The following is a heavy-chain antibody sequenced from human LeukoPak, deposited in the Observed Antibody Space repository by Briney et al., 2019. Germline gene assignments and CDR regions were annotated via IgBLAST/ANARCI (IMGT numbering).Heavy chain of an antibody. CDR2: ISGSGGST. CDR3: AKDPKGDGSGSYYND. J-gene: IGHJ4*02. CDR1: GFTFSSYA. Sequence: GGSLRLSCAASGFTFSSYAMSWVRQAPGKGLEWVSAISGSGGSTYYADSVKGRFTISRGNSKNTLYLQMNSLRAEDTAVYYCAKDPKGDGSGSYYNDWGQGTLVTVSS. V-gene: IGHV3-23*01. D-gene: IGHD3-10*01.